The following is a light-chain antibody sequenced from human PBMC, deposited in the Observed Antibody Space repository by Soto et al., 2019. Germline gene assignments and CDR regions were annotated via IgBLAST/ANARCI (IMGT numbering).Light chain of an antibody. J-gene: IGKJ1*01. Sequence: EIVLTQSPGTLSLSPGERATLSCRASQSVSSSYLAWYQQKPGQAPRLLIYGASSRATGIPDTFSGSGSGTDFTLTISRLEPEDFAVYYCQQYGSSPGTFGQGTK. CDR2: GAS. CDR1: QSVSSSY. CDR3: QQYGSSPGT. V-gene: IGKV3-20*01.